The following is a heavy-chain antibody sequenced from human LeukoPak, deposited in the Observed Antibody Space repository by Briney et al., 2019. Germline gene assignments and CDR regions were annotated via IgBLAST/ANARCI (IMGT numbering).Heavy chain of an antibody. Sequence: SETLSLTCTVSGGSISSYYWSWIRQPPGKGLEWIGYIYYSGSTNYNPSLKSRVTISVDTSKNQFSLKLGSVTAADTAVYYCARYRRDYYYYYGMDVWGQGTTVTVSS. CDR3: ARYRRDYYYYYGMDV. CDR2: IYYSGST. J-gene: IGHJ6*02. CDR1: GGSISSYY. D-gene: IGHD3-16*02. V-gene: IGHV4-59*08.